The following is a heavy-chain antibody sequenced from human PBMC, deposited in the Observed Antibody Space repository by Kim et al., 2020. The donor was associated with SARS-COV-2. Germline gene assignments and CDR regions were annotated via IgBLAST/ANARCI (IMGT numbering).Heavy chain of an antibody. CDR1: GFTFSSYG. J-gene: IGHJ4*02. CDR2: IWYDGSNK. D-gene: IGHD3-9*01. V-gene: IGHV3-33*01. CDR3: ARALRYFDWLVSY. Sequence: GGSLRLSCAASGFTFSSYGMHWVRQAPGKGLEWVAVIWYDGSNKYYADSVKGRFTISRDNSKNTLYLQMNSLRAEDTAVYYCARALRYFDWLVSYWGQGTLVTVSS.